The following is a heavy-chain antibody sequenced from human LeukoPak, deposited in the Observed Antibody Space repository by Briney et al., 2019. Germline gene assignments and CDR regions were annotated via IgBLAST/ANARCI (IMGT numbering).Heavy chain of an antibody. CDR2: INWNGGST. Sequence: GGSLRLSCAASGFTFDDYGMSWVRQAPGKGLEWVSGINWNGGSTGYADSVKGRFTISRDNAKNSLYLQMNSLRAEDTALYYCARDQLAVVTTPFDYWGQGTLVTVSS. D-gene: IGHD4-23*01. CDR1: GFTFDDYG. CDR3: ARDQLAVVTTPFDY. J-gene: IGHJ4*02. V-gene: IGHV3-20*04.